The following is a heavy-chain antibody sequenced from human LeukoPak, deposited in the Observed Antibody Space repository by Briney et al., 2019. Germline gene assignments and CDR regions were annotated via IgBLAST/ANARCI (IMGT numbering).Heavy chain of an antibody. CDR1: GGSISSYY. D-gene: IGHD4-17*01. CDR3: ARGLNRNDYGDYGY. CDR2: IYHTGST. Sequence: SETLSLTCTVSGGSISSYYWSWIRQPPGKGLEWIGYIYHTGSTSYNPSLKGRVTISVDTSKNQFSLKLSSVTAADTAVCYCARGLNRNDYGDYGYWGQGTLVTVSS. V-gene: IGHV4-59*01. J-gene: IGHJ4*02.